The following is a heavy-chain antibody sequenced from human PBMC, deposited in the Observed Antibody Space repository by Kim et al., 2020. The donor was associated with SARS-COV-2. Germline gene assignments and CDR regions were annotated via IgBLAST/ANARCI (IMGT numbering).Heavy chain of an antibody. CDR2: IRNKADSYAT. V-gene: IGHV3-73*01. J-gene: IGHJ5*02. Sequence: GGSLRLSCAASGFTFSGSAMYWVRQASGKGLEWVGRIRNKADSYATAYAASGKGRFIISRDDSKNTAYLQMNSLKTEDTAVYYCTNVDTASRVDRWGQVTLVTVSS. CDR3: TNVDTASRVDR. D-gene: IGHD5-18*01. CDR1: GFTFSGSA.